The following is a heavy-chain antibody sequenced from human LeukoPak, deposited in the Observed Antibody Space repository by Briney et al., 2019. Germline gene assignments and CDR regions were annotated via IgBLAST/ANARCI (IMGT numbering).Heavy chain of an antibody. CDR2: IIALLGTA. V-gene: IGHV1-69*13. Sequence: SVKVSCKASLGTLRSYAICLVRQAPRHGLEWMGGIIALLGTANYAQKFQGRVTITADESTSTAYMELSSLRSEDTAVYYCARDRVVVVVAATYYYYGMDVWGQGTTVTVS. CDR3: ARDRVVVVVAATYYYYGMDV. CDR1: LGTLRSYA. D-gene: IGHD2-15*01. J-gene: IGHJ6*02.